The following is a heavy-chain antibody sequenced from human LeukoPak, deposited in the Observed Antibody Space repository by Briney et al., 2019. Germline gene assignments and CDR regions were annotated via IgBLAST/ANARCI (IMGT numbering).Heavy chain of an antibody. V-gene: IGHV4-30-4*08. D-gene: IGHD3-22*01. CDR2: IYYSGST. J-gene: IGHJ4*02. Sequence: PSETLSLTCTVSGGSISSGDHYSSRLRGPPGRGWEWIGYIYYSGSTYYNPSLKSRVTISVDTSKDQFPLKLSSVTAADTAVYYCGAGDSSGQIDYWGQGTLVTVSS. CDR1: GGSISSGDHY. CDR3: GAGDSSGQIDY.